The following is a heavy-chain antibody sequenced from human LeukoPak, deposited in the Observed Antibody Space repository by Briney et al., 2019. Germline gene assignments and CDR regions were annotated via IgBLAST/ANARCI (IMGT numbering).Heavy chain of an antibody. D-gene: IGHD2-15*01. CDR1: GFTFSSYG. CDR3: AKEEGRGPFDY. J-gene: IGHJ4*02. V-gene: IGHV3-33*06. CDR2: IWYDGSNK. Sequence: GGSLRLSCAASGFTFSSYGMHWVRQAPGKGLEWVAVIWYDGSNKYYADSVKGRFTISRDNSKNTLYLQMNSLRAEDTAVYYCAKEEGRGPFDYWGQGTLVTVSS.